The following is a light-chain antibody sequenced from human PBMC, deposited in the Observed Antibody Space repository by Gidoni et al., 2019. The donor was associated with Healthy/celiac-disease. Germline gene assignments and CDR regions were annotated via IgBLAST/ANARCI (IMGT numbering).Light chain of an antibody. CDR2: DAS. Sequence: IHMTQTPSSLSASVGDRVTITCQASQNISNYLNWYQQKPGKAPKLLIYDASSLETGVPSRFSGSGSGTDFTFTISSLQPEDIATYYCQQYDNLPSTFGQGTRLEIK. V-gene: IGKV1-33*01. J-gene: IGKJ5*01. CDR3: QQYDNLPST. CDR1: QNISNY.